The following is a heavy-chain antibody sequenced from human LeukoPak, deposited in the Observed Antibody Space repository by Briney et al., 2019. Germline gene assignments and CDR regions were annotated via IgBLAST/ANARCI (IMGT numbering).Heavy chain of an antibody. CDR2: ISGSDGST. D-gene: IGHD2-2*01. V-gene: IGHV3-23*01. Sequence: GGSLRLSCAASGFTFSNYAMSWVRQAPGKGLKWVSAISGSDGSTNYADSVKGRFTISRDNSKNTLYLQMNSLRAEDTAVYYCTRDRSSLSEETDYWGQGTLVTVSS. CDR1: GFTFSNYA. CDR3: TRDRSSLSEETDY. J-gene: IGHJ4*02.